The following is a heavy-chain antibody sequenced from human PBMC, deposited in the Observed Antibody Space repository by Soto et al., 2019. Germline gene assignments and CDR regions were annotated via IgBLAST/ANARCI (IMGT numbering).Heavy chain of an antibody. CDR1: GYTFTSYA. V-gene: IGHV1-18*01. CDR3: TRDSGYGDYEAFVDV. Sequence: ASVKASSKASGYTFTSYAICWVQQAHGQGLEWMGWISAYNGNTNYAQKLQGRVTMTTDTSTSTAYMELRSLRSDDTAVYYCTRDSGYGDYEAFVDVWGQGTTVTVSS. J-gene: IGHJ6*02. D-gene: IGHD4-17*01. CDR2: ISAYNGNT.